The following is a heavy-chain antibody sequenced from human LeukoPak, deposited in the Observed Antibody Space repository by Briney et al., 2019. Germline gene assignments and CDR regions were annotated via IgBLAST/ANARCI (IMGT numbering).Heavy chain of an antibody. Sequence: GSLRLSCAASGFTFNNYWMHWVRQAPGKGLEWIGSIYYSGSTYYNPSLKSRVTISVDTSKNQFSLKLSSVTAADTAVYYCARHPAFHGFGVYYFDYWGQGTLVTVSS. CDR3: ARHPAFHGFGVYYFDY. V-gene: IGHV4-39*01. J-gene: IGHJ4*02. CDR2: IYYSGST. D-gene: IGHD3-10*01. CDR1: GFTFNNYW.